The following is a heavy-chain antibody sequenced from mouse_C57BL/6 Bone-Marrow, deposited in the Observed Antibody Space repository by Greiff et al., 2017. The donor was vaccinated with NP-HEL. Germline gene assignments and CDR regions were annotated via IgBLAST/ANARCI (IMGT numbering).Heavy chain of an antibody. V-gene: IGHV14-4*01. CDR3: TTGGSSPYAMDY. J-gene: IGHJ4*01. CDR2: IDPENGDT. CDR1: GFNIKDDY. D-gene: IGHD1-1*01. Sequence: EVKVVESGAELVRPGASVKLSCTVSGFNIKDDYMHWVKQRPEQGLEWIGWIDPENGDTEYAPKFQGKATITADTSSNTAYLQLSSLTSAYTAVYYCTTGGSSPYAMDYWGQGTSVTVSS.